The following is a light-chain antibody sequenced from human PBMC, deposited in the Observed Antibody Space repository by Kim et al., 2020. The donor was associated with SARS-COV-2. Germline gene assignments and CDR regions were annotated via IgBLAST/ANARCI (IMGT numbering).Light chain of an antibody. CDR3: QQYSSYSA. CDR2: KAS. Sequence: PSASVGDRDTITCLAIESISNGLAWYQKKPGKAPKLLIYKASTLESGVPLRFSDSESGTEFTLTISSLQPDDFATYYCQQYSSYSAFGQGTKLEI. V-gene: IGKV1-5*03. CDR1: ESISNG. J-gene: IGKJ2*01.